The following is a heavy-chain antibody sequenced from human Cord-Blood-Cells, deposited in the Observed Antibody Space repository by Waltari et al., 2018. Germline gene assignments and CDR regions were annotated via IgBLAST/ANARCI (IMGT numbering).Heavy chain of an antibody. CDR2: ISYDGSNK. CDR3: AKDIAAADNWFDP. Sequence: QVQLVESGGGVVQPGRSLRPSCAAAGFTFSSDGMHWFRQAPGKGLEWVSVISYDGSNKYYSYSVKGRFTISRDNSKNTLYLQMNSLRAEDTAVYYCAKDIAAADNWFDPWGQGTLVTVSS. D-gene: IGHD6-13*01. CDR1: GFTFSSDG. V-gene: IGHV3-30*18. J-gene: IGHJ5*02.